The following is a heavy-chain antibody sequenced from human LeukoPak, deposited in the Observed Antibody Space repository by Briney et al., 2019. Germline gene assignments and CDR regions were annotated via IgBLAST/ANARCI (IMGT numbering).Heavy chain of an antibody. CDR3: AKDKWSNYYYYYMDV. V-gene: IGHV3-30*02. J-gene: IGHJ6*03. D-gene: IGHD2-8*01. CDR1: GFTFRSYG. Sequence: GGSLRLSCAASGFTFRSYGMHWVRQAPGKGLEGVVFIRYDGSNKYYGDSVKCRFTISRDNAKNSLYLRMNSLRAEDTALYYCAKDKWSNYYYYYMDVWGKGTTVTISS. CDR2: IRYDGSNK.